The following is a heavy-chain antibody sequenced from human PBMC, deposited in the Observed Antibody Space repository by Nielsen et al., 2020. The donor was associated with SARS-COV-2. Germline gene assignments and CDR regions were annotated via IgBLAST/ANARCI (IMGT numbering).Heavy chain of an antibody. V-gene: IGHV3-23*01. J-gene: IGHJ6*02. CDR3: ASSLEYYYDSSGYYRLLYYYYGMDV. Sequence: GGSLRLSCAASGFTFSSYAMSWVRQAPGKGLEWVSAISGSGGSTYYADSVKGRFTISRDNAKNSLYLQMNSLRAEDTAVYYCASSLEYYYDSSGYYRLLYYYYGMDVWGQGTTVTVSS. CDR1: GFTFSSYA. CDR2: ISGSGGST. D-gene: IGHD3-22*01.